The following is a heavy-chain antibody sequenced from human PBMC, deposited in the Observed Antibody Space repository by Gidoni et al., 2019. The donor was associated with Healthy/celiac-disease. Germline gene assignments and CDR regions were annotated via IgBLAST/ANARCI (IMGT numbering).Heavy chain of an antibody. CDR2: INHSGST. D-gene: IGHD2-2*01. J-gene: IGHJ5*02. V-gene: IGHV4-34*01. CDR3: ARGALGYCSSTSCRGWFDP. Sequence: QVQLQQWGAGLLKPSETLSLTCAVYGGSFSGYYWSWIRHPPGKGLAWIGEINHSGSTNYNPSLKSRVTISVDTSKNQFSLKLSSVTAADTAVYYCARGALGYCSSTSCRGWFDPWGQGTLVTVSS. CDR1: GGSFSGYY.